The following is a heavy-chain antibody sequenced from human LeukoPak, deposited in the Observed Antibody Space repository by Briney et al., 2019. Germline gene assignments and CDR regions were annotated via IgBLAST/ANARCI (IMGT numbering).Heavy chain of an antibody. CDR1: GFTFSSYW. V-gene: IGHV3-48*01. CDR2: ISSSSSTI. Sequence: GGSLRLSCAASGFTFSSYWMSWVRQAPGKGLEWVSYISSSSSTIYYADSVKGRFTISRDNAKNSLYLQMNSLRAEDTAVYYCARVSIAVAGTVLDYYYYHMDVWGKGTAVTVSS. D-gene: IGHD6-19*01. J-gene: IGHJ6*03. CDR3: ARVSIAVAGTVLDYYYYHMDV.